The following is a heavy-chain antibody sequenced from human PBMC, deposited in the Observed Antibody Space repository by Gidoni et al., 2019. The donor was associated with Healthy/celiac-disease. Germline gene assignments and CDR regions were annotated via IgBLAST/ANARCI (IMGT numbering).Heavy chain of an antibody. CDR1: GFTFSSYS. CDR2: ISSSRSYI. V-gene: IGHV3-21*01. D-gene: IGHD5-18*01. J-gene: IGHJ6*02. CDR3: ARGYSYGQTNYYYYGMDV. Sequence: EVQLVESGGGLVKPGGSLRLSCAASGFTFSSYSMNWVRQAPGKGLEWDSSISSSRSYIYYADSVKGRFTISRDNAKNSLYLQMNSLRAEDTAVYYCARGYSYGQTNYYYYGMDVWGQGTTVTVSS.